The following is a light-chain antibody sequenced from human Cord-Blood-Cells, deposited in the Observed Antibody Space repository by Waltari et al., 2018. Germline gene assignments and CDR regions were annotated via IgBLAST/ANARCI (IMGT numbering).Light chain of an antibody. CDR1: SLRSYY. V-gene: IGLV3-19*01. Sequence: SSELTQDPAVSVALGQTVRIPCQGDSLRSYYASWYQQKPGQAPVIVIYGKNNRPSGIPDRFSGSSSGNTASLTITGAQAEDEADYYCNSRDSSGNHLVVFGGGTKLTVL. CDR2: GKN. J-gene: IGLJ2*01. CDR3: NSRDSSGNHLVV.